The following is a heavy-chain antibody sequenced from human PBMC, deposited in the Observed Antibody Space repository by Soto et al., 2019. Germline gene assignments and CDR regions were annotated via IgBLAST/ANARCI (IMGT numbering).Heavy chain of an antibody. CDR2: IFYTGNT. V-gene: IGHV4-59*01. CDR1: GGSICNYY. J-gene: IGHJ5*02. D-gene: IGHD5-18*01. CDR3: ARDSGYNYGYFRWFDP. Sequence: PSETLSLTCTVSGGSICNYYWSWIRQPPGKGLEWIGHIFYTGNTNYNPALESRVTISVDTSKNQFSLKLSSVTAADTAFYYCARDSGYNYGYFRWFDPWGQGTLVTVSS.